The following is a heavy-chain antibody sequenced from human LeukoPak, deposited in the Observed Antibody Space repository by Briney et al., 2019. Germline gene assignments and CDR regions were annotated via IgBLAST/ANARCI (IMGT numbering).Heavy chain of an antibody. V-gene: IGHV4-39*07. D-gene: IGHD2-2*01. Sequence: SETLSLTCTVSGGSITSSNYFWGWIRQSPGKGLEWIGSIYYSGSTYYNPSLKSRVTISVETSKIQFSLKLSSVTAADSAVYYCARDSCNSTSCRRKFDNWGQGTLVTVSS. CDR3: ARDSCNSTSCRRKFDN. CDR2: IYYSGST. J-gene: IGHJ4*02. CDR1: GGSITSSNYF.